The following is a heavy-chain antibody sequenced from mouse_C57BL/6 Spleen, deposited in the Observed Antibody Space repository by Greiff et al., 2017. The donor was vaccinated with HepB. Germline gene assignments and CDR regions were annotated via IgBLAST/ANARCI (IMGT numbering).Heavy chain of an antibody. CDR3: AKESVSGSSPYWYFDV. Sequence: QVQLQQPGAEQVKPGASVKLSCKASGYTFTSYWMHWVKQRPGQGLEWIGMIHPNSGSTNYNEKFKSKATLTVDKSSSTAYMQLSSLTSEDSAVYYCAKESVSGSSPYWYFDVWGTGTTVTVSS. D-gene: IGHD1-1*01. J-gene: IGHJ1*03. V-gene: IGHV1-64*01. CDR1: GYTFTSYW. CDR2: IHPNSGST.